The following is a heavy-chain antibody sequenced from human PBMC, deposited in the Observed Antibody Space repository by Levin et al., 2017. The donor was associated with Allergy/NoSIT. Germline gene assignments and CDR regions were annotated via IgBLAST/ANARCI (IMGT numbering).Heavy chain of an antibody. V-gene: IGHV4-59*01. CDR3: ARGLRGVTGRWWFDP. CDR2: IYYSGST. CDR1: GGSISSYY. Sequence: SETLSLTCTVSGGSISSYYWSWIRQPPGKGLEWIGYIYYSGSTNYNPSLKSRVTISVDTSKNQFSLKLSSVTAADTAVYYCARGLRGVTGRWWFDPWGQGTLVTVSS. J-gene: IGHJ5*02. D-gene: IGHD2-21*02.